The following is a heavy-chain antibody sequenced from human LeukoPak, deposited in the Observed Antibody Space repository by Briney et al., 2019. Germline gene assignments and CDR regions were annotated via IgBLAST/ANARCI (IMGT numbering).Heavy chain of an antibody. CDR2: INSDGSST. V-gene: IGHV3-74*01. CDR3: ARVRTVVAAALGWFDP. J-gene: IGHJ5*02. Sequence: GGSLRLSCAASGFTFSSHWMHWVRQAPGKGLVWVSRINSDGSSTSYADSVKGRFTISRDNAKNTLYLQMNSLRAEDTAVYYCARVRTVVAAALGWFDPWGQGTLVTVSS. D-gene: IGHD2-15*01. CDR1: GFTFSSHW.